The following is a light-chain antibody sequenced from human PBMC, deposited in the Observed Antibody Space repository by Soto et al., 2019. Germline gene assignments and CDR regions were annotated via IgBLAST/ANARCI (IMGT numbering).Light chain of an antibody. CDR3: HQYNRWPPGT. Sequence: EIVLTQSPAILSVSPGERATLSCRASQSISRSLAWYQQKPGQAPRLHISDASTRATGIPAKFSGSGSGTEFTLTISRLQSEDFARYYCHQYNRWPPGTFGQRTKVDI. CDR2: DAS. J-gene: IGKJ2*01. CDR1: QSISRS. V-gene: IGKV3-15*01.